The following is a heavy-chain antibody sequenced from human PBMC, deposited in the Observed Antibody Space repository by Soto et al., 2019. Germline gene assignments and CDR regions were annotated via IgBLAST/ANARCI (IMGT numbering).Heavy chain of an antibody. Sequence: PSQTLSLTCAISGDSVSSNSVTWNWIRQSPSRGLEWLGRTYYRSKWCKDYGESVKSRIIINPDTSKNQFSLQLNSVTPDDTATYYCAREKVVAVVSWFDPWGQGTLVTVSS. CDR2: TYYRSKWCK. CDR1: GDSVSSNSVT. D-gene: IGHD6-19*01. J-gene: IGHJ5*02. V-gene: IGHV6-1*01. CDR3: AREKVVAVVSWFDP.